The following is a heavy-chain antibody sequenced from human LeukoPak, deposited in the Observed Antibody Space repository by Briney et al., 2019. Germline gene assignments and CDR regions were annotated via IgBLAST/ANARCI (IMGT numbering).Heavy chain of an antibody. D-gene: IGHD3-22*01. V-gene: IGHV3-9*01. CDR1: GFTFDDYA. CDR3: AGRNHDSSGLLFDY. CDR2: ISWNSGSI. Sequence: GRSLRLSCAASGFTFDDYAMHWVRHAPGKGLEWVSGISWNSGSIGYADSVKGRFTISRDNAKNSLYLQMNSLRAEDTALYYCAGRNHDSSGLLFDYWGQGTLVTVSS. J-gene: IGHJ4*02.